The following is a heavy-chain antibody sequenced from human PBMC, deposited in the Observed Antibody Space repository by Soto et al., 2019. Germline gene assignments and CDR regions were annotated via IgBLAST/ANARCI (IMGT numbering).Heavy chain of an antibody. CDR3: ARDHGRHRNSFDP. V-gene: IGHV1-2*02. CDR1: GYDFTGHL. J-gene: IGHJ5*02. CDR2: INPKSGDT. Sequence: EASVKVSCKASGYDFTGHLLHWVRQAPGHGFEWMGWINPKSGDTKYAQKFQGRITMTRDTAISTAYMELNSLLSDDAAVYYCARDHGRHRNSFDPWGRGTLVTVSS.